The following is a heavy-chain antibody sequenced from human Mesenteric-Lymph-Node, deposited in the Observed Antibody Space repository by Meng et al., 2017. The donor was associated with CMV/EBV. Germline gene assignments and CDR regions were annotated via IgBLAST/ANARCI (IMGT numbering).Heavy chain of an antibody. D-gene: IGHD3-3*02. CDR2: IYYTGSP. CDR1: GDSISSSNYY. J-gene: IGHJ5*02. CDR3: ARGAPGNLAPSKSWFDP. Sequence: SETLSLTCAVSGDSISSSNYYWGWIRQPPGKGLEWIGSIYYTGSPYYKPSLKSRVIMSVDTSKNQFSLKLSSVTAADTAVYYCARGAPGNLAPSKSWFDPWGRGTLVTVSS. V-gene: IGHV4-39*07.